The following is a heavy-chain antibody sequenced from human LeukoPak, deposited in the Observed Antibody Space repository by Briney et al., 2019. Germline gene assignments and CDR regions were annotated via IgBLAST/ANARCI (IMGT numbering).Heavy chain of an antibody. CDR3: ARWTTTFDY. CDR1: SGSISSSAYH. J-gene: IGHJ4*02. V-gene: IGHV4-39*01. CDR2: IHIGGST. D-gene: IGHD1-26*01. Sequence: SETLSLPCTVSSGSISSSAYHCGWVRQPPGRGREWVESIHIGGSTYYNPSRKSRVTISVDTSKNQFALNLRSVTAADTAMYYCARWTTTFDYWGQGTLVTVSS.